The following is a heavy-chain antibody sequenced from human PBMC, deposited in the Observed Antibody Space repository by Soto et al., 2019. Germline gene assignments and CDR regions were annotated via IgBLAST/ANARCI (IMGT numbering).Heavy chain of an antibody. CDR2: IYATGTT. D-gene: IGHD1-1*01. CDR3: VRDGTKTLRDWFDP. V-gene: IGHV4-4*07. J-gene: IGHJ5*02. CDR1: GASISGFY. Sequence: SSETLSLTCTVSGASISGFYWSWIRKSAGKGLEWIGRIYATGTTDYNPSLKSRVMMSVDTSKKQFSLKLRSVTAADTAVYYCVRDGTKTLRDWFDPCGQGIPVTVYS.